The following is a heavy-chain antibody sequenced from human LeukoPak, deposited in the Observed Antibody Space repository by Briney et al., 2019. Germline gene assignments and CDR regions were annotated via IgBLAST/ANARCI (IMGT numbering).Heavy chain of an antibody. V-gene: IGHV4-34*01. CDR3: TRGNMSPGSFHGMDV. J-gene: IGHJ6*02. CDR1: GVSFGTHS. D-gene: IGHD2-21*01. Sequence: PSQTLSLTCAIYGVSFGTHSWTWIRQPPGKGLEWVGEIHQSGSTNYNPSLRSRVIISVDTSKNQFSVRLRSVTAADTAMYFCTRGNMSPGSFHGMDVWGQGTMVT. CDR2: IHQSGST.